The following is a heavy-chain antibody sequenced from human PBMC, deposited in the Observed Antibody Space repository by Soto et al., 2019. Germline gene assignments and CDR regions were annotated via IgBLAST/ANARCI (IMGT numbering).Heavy chain of an antibody. CDR2: IYWNNDK. J-gene: IGHJ4*02. D-gene: IGHD4-17*01. Sequence: SGPTLVNPTQTLTLTCTFSGFSLSTSGVGVGWIRKPPGKALKRLALIYWNNDKRKSPSLKRRLTITKDTSKNQVVLTMTNIDPVDTATYYCAHSYGGADFDYWGQGTLVTVS. V-gene: IGHV2-5*01. CDR3: AHSYGGADFDY. CDR1: GFSLSTSGVG.